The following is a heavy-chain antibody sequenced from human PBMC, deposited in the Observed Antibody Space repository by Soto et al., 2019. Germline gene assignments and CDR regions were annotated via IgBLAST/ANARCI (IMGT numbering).Heavy chain of an antibody. CDR1: GFTFSSFA. J-gene: IGHJ6*02. CDR2: ISNNGATT. D-gene: IGHD2-21*02. V-gene: IGHV3-64D*08. Sequence: GGSLRLSCSASGFTFSSFAMYWVRQAPGKGLDYVADISNNGATTYYADSVKDRFIISRDNSKSTLYLQMTSLREEDTGVFYCVKDKGATIKKVTMDVWGQGATVTVSS. CDR3: VKDKGATIKKVTMDV.